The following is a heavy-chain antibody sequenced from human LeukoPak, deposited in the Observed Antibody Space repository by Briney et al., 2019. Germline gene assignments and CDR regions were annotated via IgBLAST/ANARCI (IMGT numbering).Heavy chain of an antibody. D-gene: IGHD2-15*01. Sequence: GGSLRLSCAASGFTFSSYSMNWVRQAPGKGLEWVAFIRYDGSNKYYADSVKGRFTISRDNSKNTLYLQMNSLRAEDTAVYYCARDPDSYCSGGSCWFVAGWYNWFDPWGQGTLVTVSS. CDR2: IRYDGSNK. CDR3: ARDPDSYCSGGSCWFVAGWYNWFDP. V-gene: IGHV3-30*02. CDR1: GFTFSSYS. J-gene: IGHJ5*02.